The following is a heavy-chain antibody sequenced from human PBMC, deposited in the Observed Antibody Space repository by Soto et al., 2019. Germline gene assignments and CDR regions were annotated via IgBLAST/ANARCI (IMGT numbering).Heavy chain of an antibody. D-gene: IGHD1-1*01. J-gene: IGHJ4*02. Sequence: EVQLVVSGGGLVQPGGSLRLSCAASGFTFSGSWMHWVRQAPGKGLVWVSRISSDGSSTTYADSVKGRFTISRDNAKNMLYLQMNSLRAEDTAVYYCATAGTGTFTYWGQGTLATVSS. CDR3: ATAGTGTFTY. V-gene: IGHV3-74*03. CDR2: ISSDGSST. CDR1: GFTFSGSW.